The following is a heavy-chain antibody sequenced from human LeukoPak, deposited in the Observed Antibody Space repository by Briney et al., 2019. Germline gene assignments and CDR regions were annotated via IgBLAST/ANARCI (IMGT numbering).Heavy chain of an antibody. CDR1: GITFSSYE. Sequence: GGSLRLSCAVSGITFSSYEMNWVREARGKGGEGVSYISSRGSIIYYADSVKGRFTISRDNAKNSLYLQMNSLRVEDTAVYDCARDFDYWGQGTQVTVSS. CDR3: ARDFDY. CDR2: ISSRGSII. V-gene: IGHV3-48*03. J-gene: IGHJ4*02.